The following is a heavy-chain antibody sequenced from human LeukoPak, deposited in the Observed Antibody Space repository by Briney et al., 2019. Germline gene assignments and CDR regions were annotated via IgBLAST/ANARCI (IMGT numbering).Heavy chain of an antibody. V-gene: IGHV4-61*10. D-gene: IGHD3-10*01. J-gene: IGHJ4*02. CDR2: IYYSGST. Sequence: SETLSLTCTVSGGSISSGSYYWSWIRQPAGKGLEWIGSIYYSGSTYYNPSLKSRVSISVDTSKDQFSLKLSSVTAADTAVYYCARDSSIDYGSGFVYDYWGQGTLVTVSS. CDR1: GGSISSGSYY. CDR3: ARDSSIDYGSGFVYDY.